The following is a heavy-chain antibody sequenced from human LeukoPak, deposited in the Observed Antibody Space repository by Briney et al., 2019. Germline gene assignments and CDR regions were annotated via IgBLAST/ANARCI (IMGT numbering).Heavy chain of an antibody. D-gene: IGHD2-2*01. V-gene: IGHV4-34*01. CDR3: ARGYCSSTSCYIYYFDY. J-gene: IGHJ4*02. Sequence: SETLSLTCAVYGGSFSGYYWSWIRQPPGKGLEWIGEINHSGSTNYNPSLKSRVTISVDTSKNQFSLKLSSVTAADTAVYYCARGYCSSTSCYIYYFDYWGQRTLVTVSS. CDR2: INHSGST. CDR1: GGSFSGYY.